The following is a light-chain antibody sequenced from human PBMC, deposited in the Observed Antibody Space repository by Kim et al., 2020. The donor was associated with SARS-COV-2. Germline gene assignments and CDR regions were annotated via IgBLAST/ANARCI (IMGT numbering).Light chain of an antibody. J-gene: IGLJ3*02. Sequence: GQRVTISCSGSSSNIGSNTVNWYQQLPGTAPKVLIYSNNQRPSGVPDRFSGYKSGTSASLAISGLQSEDEADYHCAAWDDRLNGWVFGGGTQLTVL. CDR1: SSNIGSNT. V-gene: IGLV1-44*01. CDR2: SNN. CDR3: AAWDDRLNGWV.